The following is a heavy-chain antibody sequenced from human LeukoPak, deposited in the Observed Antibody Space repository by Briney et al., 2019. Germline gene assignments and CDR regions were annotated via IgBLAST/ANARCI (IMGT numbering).Heavy chain of an antibody. CDR2: IIPIFGTA. J-gene: IGHJ4*02. Sequence: SVTVSCKASGGTFSSYVISWVRQAPGQGLEWMGGIIPIFGTANYAQKFQGRVTITADESTSTAYMELSSLRSEDTAVYYCARDRVTMVRGVIPFDYWGQGTLVTVPS. CDR1: GGTFSSYV. CDR3: ARDRVTMVRGVIPFDY. D-gene: IGHD3-10*01. V-gene: IGHV1-69*13.